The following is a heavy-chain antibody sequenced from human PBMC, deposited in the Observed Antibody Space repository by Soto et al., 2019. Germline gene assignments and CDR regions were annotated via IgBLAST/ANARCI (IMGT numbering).Heavy chain of an antibody. CDR1: GFTVSSNY. D-gene: IGHD6-13*01. V-gene: IGHV3-53*01. CDR3: ARDSARSWYSRGGATFDY. J-gene: IGHJ4*02. Sequence: GGSLRLSCAASGFTVSSNYMSWVRQAPGKGLEWVSVIYSGGSTYYADSVKGRFTISRDNSKNTLYLQMNSLRAEDTAVYYCARDSARSWYSRGGATFDYWGRGTLVTVSS. CDR2: IYSGGST.